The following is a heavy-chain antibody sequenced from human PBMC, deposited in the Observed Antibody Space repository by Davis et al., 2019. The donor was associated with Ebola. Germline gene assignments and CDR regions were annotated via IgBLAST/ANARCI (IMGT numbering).Heavy chain of an antibody. D-gene: IGHD3-3*01. CDR1: GFTFSSHA. CDR2: IGGSGGST. V-gene: IGHV3-23*01. CDR3: ASAPLVLRFLEWLSFDY. Sequence: GGSLRLSCAASGFTFSSHAMSWVRQALGKGLEWVSGIGGSGGSTNYADSVKGRFTISRDNSKNTLYLQMNSLRAEDTAVYYCASAPLVLRFLEWLSFDYWGQGTLVTVSS. J-gene: IGHJ4*02.